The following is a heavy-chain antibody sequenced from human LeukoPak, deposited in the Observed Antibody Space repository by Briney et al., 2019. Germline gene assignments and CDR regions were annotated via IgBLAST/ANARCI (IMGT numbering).Heavy chain of an antibody. Sequence: PSETLSLTCTVSGGSISSYYWNWIRQPPGEGLEWIGYIHYGENTNYNPSLKSRVTISLDTSRKLFSLNLSSVTAADTAVYYCARDPHMGWFDSWGQGTLVHVSS. CDR1: GGSISSYY. V-gene: IGHV4-59*01. CDR2: IHYGENT. CDR3: ARDPHMGWFDS. J-gene: IGHJ5*01.